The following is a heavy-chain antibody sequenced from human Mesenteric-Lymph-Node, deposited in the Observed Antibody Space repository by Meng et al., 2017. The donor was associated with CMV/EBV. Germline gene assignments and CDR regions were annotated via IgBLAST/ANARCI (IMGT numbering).Heavy chain of an antibody. CDR2: IYYSGST. D-gene: IGHD2-2*01. J-gene: IGHJ6*02. CDR3: ARTVSSTNLNYYYYGMDV. Sequence: LRLSCTVSGGSISSGGYYWSWIRQHPGKGLEWIGYIYYSGSTYYNPSLKSRVTISVDTSKNQFSLKLSSVTAADTAVYYCARTVSSTNLNYYYYGMDVWGQGTTVTVSS. V-gene: IGHV4-31*03. CDR1: GGSISSGGYY.